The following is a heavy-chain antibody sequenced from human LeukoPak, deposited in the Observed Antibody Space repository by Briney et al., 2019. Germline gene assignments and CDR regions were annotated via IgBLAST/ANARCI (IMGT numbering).Heavy chain of an antibody. Sequence: ASVKVSCKASGYTFTSYYMHWVRQAPGQGLEWMGIINPSGGSTSYAQKFQGRVTMTRDTSTSTVYMELSSLRSEDTAVYYCARMMEKDFWSGPLDYWGQGTLVTVSS. CDR3: ARMMEKDFWSGPLDY. CDR1: GYTFTSYY. D-gene: IGHD3-3*01. J-gene: IGHJ4*02. CDR2: INPSGGST. V-gene: IGHV1-46*01.